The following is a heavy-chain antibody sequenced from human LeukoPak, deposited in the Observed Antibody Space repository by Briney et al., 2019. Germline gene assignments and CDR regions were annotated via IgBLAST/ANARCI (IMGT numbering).Heavy chain of an antibody. CDR2: INHSGST. J-gene: IGHJ4*02. D-gene: IGHD6-19*01. CDR1: GESFSGYY. V-gene: IGHV4-34*01. Sequence: PSETLSLTCAVYGESFSGYYWSWIRQPPGKGLEWIGEINHSGSTNYNPSLKSRVTISVDTSKNQFSLKLSSVTAADTAVYYCARDGSGWSRAPRNWGQGTLATVSS. CDR3: ARDGSGWSRAPRN.